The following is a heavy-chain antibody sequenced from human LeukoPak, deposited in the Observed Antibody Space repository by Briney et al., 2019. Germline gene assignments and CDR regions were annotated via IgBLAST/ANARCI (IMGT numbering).Heavy chain of an antibody. CDR2: IYPGDSET. CDR3: ATTLGNCGGDCYSPYYYYGMDV. CDR1: GDSFTSYW. J-gene: IGHJ6*02. Sequence: GESLKISCKGSGDSFTSYWIGWVRQMPGKGLEWMGIIYPGDSETRYSPSFQGQVTISADKSISTAYLQWSSLKASDTAMYYCATTLGNCGGDCYSPYYYYGMDVWGQGTTVTVSS. D-gene: IGHD2-21*02. V-gene: IGHV5-51*01.